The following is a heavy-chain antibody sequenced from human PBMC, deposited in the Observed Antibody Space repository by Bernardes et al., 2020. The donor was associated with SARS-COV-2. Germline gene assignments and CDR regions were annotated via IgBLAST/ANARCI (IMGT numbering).Heavy chain of an antibody. V-gene: IGHV3-7*01. J-gene: IGHJ6*02. CDR2: IKQDGTEI. CDR1: GFTFSEYD. CDR3: VRRSPSTRPAGMPTFYYSLDV. D-gene: IGHD6-6*01. Sequence: GGSLRLSCAASGFTFSEYDMHWVRQAPGKGLEWEANIKQDGTEINYVDSVKGRFTVSRDNSMNSLYLQMNNLRAEDTAVYYCVRRSPSTRPAGMPTFYYSLDVWGQGTTVTVSS.